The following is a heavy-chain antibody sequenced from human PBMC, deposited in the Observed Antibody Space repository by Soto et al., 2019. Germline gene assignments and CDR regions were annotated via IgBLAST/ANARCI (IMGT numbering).Heavy chain of an antibody. Sequence: GPWVSSETLSLTCAVYGGSFSGYYWSWIRQPPGKGLEWIGEINHSGSTNYNPSLKSRVTISVDTSKNQFSLKLSSVTAADTAVYYCARGSTWQGRDWFDPWGQGTLVTVSS. CDR1: GGSFSGYY. CDR3: ARGSTWQGRDWFDP. V-gene: IGHV4-34*01. J-gene: IGHJ5*02. D-gene: IGHD6-13*01. CDR2: INHSGST.